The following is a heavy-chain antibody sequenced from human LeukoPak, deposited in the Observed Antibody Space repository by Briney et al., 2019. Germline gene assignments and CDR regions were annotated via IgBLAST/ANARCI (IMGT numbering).Heavy chain of an antibody. CDR2: IDWDDDK. Sequence: ESGPALVKPTQTLTVTCTFSGFSLSTSGMCVSWIRQPPGMEEEWLALIDWDDDKFYSTSLKTRVTISKDTSKNQVVLTMTNMDPVDTATYYCARIQAYGGNSEENYFNYCGQGTLVTVSS. CDR1: GFSLSTSGMC. CDR3: ARIQAYGGNSEENYFNY. J-gene: IGHJ4*02. V-gene: IGHV2-70*01. D-gene: IGHD4-23*01.